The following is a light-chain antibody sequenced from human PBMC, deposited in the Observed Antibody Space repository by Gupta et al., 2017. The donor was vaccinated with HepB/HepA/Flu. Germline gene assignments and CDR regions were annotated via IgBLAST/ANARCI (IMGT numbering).Light chain of an antibody. V-gene: IGKV3-11*01. CDR2: DAS. J-gene: IGKJ4*01. CDR1: QSVSRY. CDR3: QQPTYRHAMLS. Sequence: EIVLTPSPATLSLSPGERATISCMASQSVSRYLDWYQQKPGQAPVLLIYDASNMAMGITAIFRGSGDGTDYNLTINSRELKDFAVYYSQQPTYRHAMLSFGGGTKVEIK.